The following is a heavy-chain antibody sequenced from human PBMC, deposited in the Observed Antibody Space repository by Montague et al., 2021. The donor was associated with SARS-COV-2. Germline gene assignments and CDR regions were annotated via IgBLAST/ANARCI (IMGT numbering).Heavy chain of an antibody. D-gene: IGHD6-6*01. CDR1: GFTFSSYA. J-gene: IGHJ4*02. V-gene: IGHV3-23*01. Sequence: SVRLSCAASGFTFSSYAMSWVRQAPGKGPEWVSAISGSGGSTYFADSVKGRFTISRDNSKNTLYLQMHSLRAEDTAVYYCARYSSSSTTPFDYWGQGTLVTVSS. CDR2: ISGSGGST. CDR3: ARYSSSSTTPFDY.